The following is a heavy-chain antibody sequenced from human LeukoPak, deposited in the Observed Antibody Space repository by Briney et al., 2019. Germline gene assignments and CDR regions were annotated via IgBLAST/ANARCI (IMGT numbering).Heavy chain of an antibody. CDR2: INHSGRT. Sequence: SETLSLTCAVYGGSFSGYYWSWIRQPPGKGLEWIGEINHSGRTNYNPSLKSRVTISVDTSKNQFSLKLSSVTAADTAVYYCARALGQWLVHFGWFDPWGQGTLVTVSS. J-gene: IGHJ5*02. CDR3: ARALGQWLVHFGWFDP. V-gene: IGHV4-34*01. CDR1: GGSFSGYY. D-gene: IGHD6-19*01.